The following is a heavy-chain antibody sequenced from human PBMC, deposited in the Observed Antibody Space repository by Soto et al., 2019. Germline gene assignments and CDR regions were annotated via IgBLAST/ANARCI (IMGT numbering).Heavy chain of an antibody. CDR1: GYTFTSYG. D-gene: IGHD1-1*01. V-gene: IGHV1-18*01. CDR3: AKDLKYAVGTSGCFDP. CDR2: ISTHNGNT. Sequence: ASVKVSCKASGYTFTSYGISWVRQAPGQGLEWMGWISTHNGNTYYAQNFQGRVTMTSDTPTSTAYMELRSLRAEDTAVYYCAKDLKYAVGTSGCFDPWGQGTLVTVSS. J-gene: IGHJ5*02.